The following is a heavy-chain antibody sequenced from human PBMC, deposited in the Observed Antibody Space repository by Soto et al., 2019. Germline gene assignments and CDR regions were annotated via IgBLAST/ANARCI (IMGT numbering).Heavy chain of an antibody. CDR1: GGSISSYY. CDR3: ARVRNYGDSAPFDP. J-gene: IGHJ5*02. V-gene: IGHV4-59*01. CDR2: IYYSGGT. D-gene: IGHD4-17*01. Sequence: PSETLSLTCSVSGGSISSYYWTWIRQPPGKGLEWIGYIYYSGGTNYNPSLKSRVTISVDTSKNQFSLKLSSVTAADTAVYYGARVRNYGDSAPFDPWGQGTLVTVSS.